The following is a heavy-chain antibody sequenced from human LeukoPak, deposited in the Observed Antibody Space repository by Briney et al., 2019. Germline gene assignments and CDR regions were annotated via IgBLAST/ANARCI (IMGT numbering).Heavy chain of an antibody. Sequence: SETLSLTCTVSGGSISSYYWSWIRQPPGKGLEWIGYIYYSGSTNYNPSLKSLVTISVDTSKNQFSLKLSSVTAADTAVYYCARHKGYGDYDSWFDPWGQGTLVTVSS. J-gene: IGHJ5*02. CDR2: IYYSGST. CDR3: ARHKGYGDYDSWFDP. CDR1: GGSISSYY. D-gene: IGHD4-17*01. V-gene: IGHV4-59*08.